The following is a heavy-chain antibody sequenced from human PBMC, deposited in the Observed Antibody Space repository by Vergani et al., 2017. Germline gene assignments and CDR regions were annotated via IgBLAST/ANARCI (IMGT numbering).Heavy chain of an antibody. CDR3: ARHSTVEWLVKLGWIEP. CDR1: GASIRSSNYY. D-gene: IGHD6-19*01. CDR2: IYYSGST. J-gene: IGHJ5*02. V-gene: IGHV4-39*01. Sequence: QLQLQESGPGLVKPSATLSLTCSVSGASIRSSNYYWGWIRQPPGKGVDWIASIYYSGSTYYNPSLKSRVTISVDTSKNQFSLKLSSVTAADTAVYFCARHSTVEWLVKLGWIEPGRQGIMVTVSS.